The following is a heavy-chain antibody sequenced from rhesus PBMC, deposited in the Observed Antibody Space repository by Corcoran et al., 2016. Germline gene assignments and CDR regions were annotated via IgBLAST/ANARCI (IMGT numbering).Heavy chain of an antibody. CDR1: GFTFSDYY. V-gene: IGHV3-8*01. D-gene: IGHD2-2*01. J-gene: IGHJ5-1*01. CDR2: INIGGGST. Sequence: EVQLVESGGGLVQPGGSLRLSCTGSGFTFSDYYMYWVRQAPGKGLEWVSVINIGGGSTWYTDSVKGRFTISKDNAKNTLYLQMDSLRAEDTAVYYCAKGGPDIVLDVWGAGVLVTVSS. CDR3: AKGGPDIVLDV.